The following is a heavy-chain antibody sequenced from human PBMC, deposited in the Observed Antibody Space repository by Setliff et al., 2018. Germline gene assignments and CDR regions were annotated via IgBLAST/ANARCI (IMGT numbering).Heavy chain of an antibody. Sequence: SETLSLTCTVSGGSISSGDYYWSWIRQPPGKGLEWIGYIYSSGSTDYNPSLKSRVSISVHTSKNQFSLKLSAVTAADTAVYYCARESRYYYDNLGTLDYWGQGTLVTVSS. V-gene: IGHV4-30-4*08. CDR3: ARESRYYYDNLGTLDY. D-gene: IGHD3-22*01. CDR1: GGSISSGDYY. CDR2: IYSSGST. J-gene: IGHJ4*02.